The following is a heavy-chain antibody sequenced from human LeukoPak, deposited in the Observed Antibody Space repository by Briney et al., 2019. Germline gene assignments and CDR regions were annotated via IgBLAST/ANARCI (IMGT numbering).Heavy chain of an antibody. CDR1: GGSISSSNW. D-gene: IGHD6-6*01. V-gene: IGHV4-4*02. J-gene: IGHJ4*02. CDR2: IYHSGST. Sequence: SETLSLTCAVSGGSISSSNWWSWVRQPPGKGLEWIGEIYHSGSTNYNPSLKSRVTISVDKSKNQFSLKLSSVTAADTAVYYCAALNIATRPWCFDYWGQGTLVTVSS. CDR3: AALNIATRPWCFDY.